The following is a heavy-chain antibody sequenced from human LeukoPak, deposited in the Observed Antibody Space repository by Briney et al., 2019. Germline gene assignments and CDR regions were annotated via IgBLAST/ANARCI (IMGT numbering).Heavy chain of an antibody. CDR3: ARGLNLAQLWCFDY. V-gene: IGHV3-74*01. CDR1: GFTFSNYW. Sequence: QPGGSLRLSCAASGFTFSNYWMHWVRQAPGKGLVWVSRVNSDGSSTSYADSVKGRFTISRDNSKNTLYLQMNSLRAKDTAVYYCARGLNLAQLWCFDYWGQGTLVTVSS. D-gene: IGHD5-18*01. CDR2: VNSDGSST. J-gene: IGHJ4*02.